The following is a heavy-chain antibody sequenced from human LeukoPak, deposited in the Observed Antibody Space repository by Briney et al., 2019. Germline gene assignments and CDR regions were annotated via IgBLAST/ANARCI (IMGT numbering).Heavy chain of an antibody. V-gene: IGHV4-30-4*01. CDR2: IYYSGST. CDR3: ARRDGVRGVMDY. D-gene: IGHD3-10*01. J-gene: IGHJ4*02. CDR1: GGSISSGDYY. Sequence: SETLSLTCTVSGGSISSGDYYWSWIRQPPGKGLEWIGYIYYSGSTYYNPSLKSRVTISVDTSKNQFSLKLSSVTAADTAVYYCARRDGVRGVMDYWGQGTLVTVSS.